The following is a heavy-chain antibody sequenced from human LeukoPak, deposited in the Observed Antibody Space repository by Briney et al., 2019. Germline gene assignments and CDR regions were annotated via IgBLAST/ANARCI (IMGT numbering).Heavy chain of an antibody. CDR2: ISYDGSNK. CDR3: AREGPLPENLGDAFDI. D-gene: IGHD1-14*01. CDR1: GFTFSSYA. V-gene: IGHV3-30*04. J-gene: IGHJ3*02. Sequence: GRSLRLSCAASGFTFSSYAMHWVRQAPGKGLEWVAVISYDGSNKYYADSVKGRFTISRDNSKNTLYLQMNSLRTEDTAVYYCAREGPLPENLGDAFDIWGQGTMVTVSS.